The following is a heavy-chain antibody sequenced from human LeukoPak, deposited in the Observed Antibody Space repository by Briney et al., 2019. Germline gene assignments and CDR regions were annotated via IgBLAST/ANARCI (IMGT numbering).Heavy chain of an antibody. CDR1: GFTFSSYA. CDR2: ISGSGGST. V-gene: IGHV3-23*01. D-gene: IGHD6-19*01. J-gene: IGHJ5*02. CDR3: AKSEQWLVRGSWFDP. Sequence: GGSLRLSCAASGFTFSSYAMSWVRQAPGKGPEWVSAISGSGGSTYYADSVKGRFTISRDNSKNTLYLQMNSLRAEDTAVYYCAKSEQWLVRGSWFDPWGQGTLVTVSS.